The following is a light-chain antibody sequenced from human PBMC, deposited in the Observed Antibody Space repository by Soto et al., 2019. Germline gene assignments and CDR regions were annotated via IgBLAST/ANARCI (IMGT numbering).Light chain of an antibody. CDR3: QQYHKFWT. CDR2: KAS. Sequence: DIQMTQFLSTLCASXGDRVTNSCRASQSVGSWLAWYQQKPGKAPKLLIYKASRLESGVPSRFSGSESGTEFTLTISNLQPDDFATYYCQQYHKFWTFGQGTKVDNK. V-gene: IGKV1-5*03. CDR1: QSVGSW. J-gene: IGKJ1*01.